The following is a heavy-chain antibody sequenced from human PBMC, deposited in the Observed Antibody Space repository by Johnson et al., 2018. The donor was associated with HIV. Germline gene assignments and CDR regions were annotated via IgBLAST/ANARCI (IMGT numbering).Heavy chain of an antibody. CDR1: GFTFSSYG. J-gene: IGHJ3*02. CDR3: AKDWYDAGPLMALDI. CDR2: ISYDGSNK. V-gene: IGHV3-30*18. Sequence: VQLVESGGGVVQPGRSLRLSCAASGFTFSSYGMHWVRQAPGKGLEWVAVISYDGSNKYYADSVKGRFTISRDNSKNTLYLQMNSLRAEDTAVYYCAKDWYDAGPLMALDIWGQGTMVTVSS. D-gene: IGHD2-8*01.